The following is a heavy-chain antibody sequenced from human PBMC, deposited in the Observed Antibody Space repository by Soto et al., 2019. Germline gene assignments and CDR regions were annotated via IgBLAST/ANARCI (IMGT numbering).Heavy chain of an antibody. D-gene: IGHD3-22*01. J-gene: IGHJ3*02. Sequence: PSETLSLTCTVSGGSISSGDYYWSWIRQPPGKGLEWIGYIYYSGSTYYNPSLKSRVTISVDTSKNQFSLKLSSVTAADTAVYYCARGHYDSSGYFFGDAFDIWGQGTMVTVSS. CDR3: ARGHYDSSGYFFGDAFDI. V-gene: IGHV4-30-4*01. CDR2: IYYSGST. CDR1: GGSISSGDYY.